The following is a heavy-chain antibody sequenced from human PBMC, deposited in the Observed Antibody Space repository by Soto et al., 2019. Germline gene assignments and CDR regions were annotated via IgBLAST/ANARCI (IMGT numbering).Heavy chain of an antibody. V-gene: IGHV4-30-4*01. J-gene: IGHJ1*01. D-gene: IGHD1-1*01. CDR2: IFYSGDT. Sequence: VQLQGSGPGLVKPSQTLSLTCTVSGASVNTGDYYWSYIRQPPGKGLEWLGYIFYSGDTYYNPSLKSRATISLTSARNQSPPTMTSVAGADTVVYYVVGTGPTDDFWGQGTLVTVTS. CDR1: GASVNTGDYY. CDR3: VGTGPTDDF.